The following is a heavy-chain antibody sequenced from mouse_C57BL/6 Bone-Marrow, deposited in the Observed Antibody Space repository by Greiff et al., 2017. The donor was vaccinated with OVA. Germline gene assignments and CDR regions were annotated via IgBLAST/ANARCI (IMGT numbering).Heavy chain of an antibody. V-gene: IGHV14-4*01. CDR1: GFTITDDY. CDR2: IDPENGDT. J-gene: IGHJ2*01. Sequence: VQLQQSGAELVRPGASVKLSCTASGFTITDDYMHWVKQRPEQGLEWIGWIDPENGDTDYASKFQGKATITADTSSNTAYLQLSSLASEDTAVYYCTSYGNLDYWGQGTTLTVSS. D-gene: IGHD2-1*01. CDR3: TSYGNLDY.